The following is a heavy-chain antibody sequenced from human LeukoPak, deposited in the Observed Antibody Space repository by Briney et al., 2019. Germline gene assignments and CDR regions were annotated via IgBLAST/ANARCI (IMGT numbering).Heavy chain of an antibody. D-gene: IGHD6-13*01. CDR2: ISRSSTTI. CDR1: GFTFSNYS. CDR3: ATSGYSSSWYFG. V-gene: IGHV3-48*01. J-gene: IGHJ4*02. Sequence: GGSLRPSCAASGFTFSNYSMNWVRQAPGKGLEWVSYISRSSTTIYYADSVKGRFTISRDNAKNSLYLQMNSLRAEDTAVYYCATSGYSSSWYFGWGQGTLVTVSS.